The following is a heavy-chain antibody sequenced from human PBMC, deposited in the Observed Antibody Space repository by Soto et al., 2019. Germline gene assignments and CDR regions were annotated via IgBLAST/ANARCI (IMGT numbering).Heavy chain of an antibody. Sequence: SETLSLTCTVSGGSISSYYWSWIRHPPGKGLEWSGYIYYSGSTNYNPSLKIRVTISVDTSKDQFSLKLSSVTAADTGVYYCARVRSGGFNFDYWGQGTLVTVSS. CDR2: IYYSGST. CDR1: GGSISSYY. D-gene: IGHD2-15*01. CDR3: ARVRSGGFNFDY. V-gene: IGHV4-59*01. J-gene: IGHJ4*02.